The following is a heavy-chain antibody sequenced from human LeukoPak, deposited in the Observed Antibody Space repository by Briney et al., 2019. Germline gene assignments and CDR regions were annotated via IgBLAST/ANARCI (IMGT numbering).Heavy chain of an antibody. J-gene: IGHJ4*02. CDR3: ARDRLHYDSLTGYPAD. D-gene: IGHD3-9*01. CDR1: GFTGSSNY. Sequence: GGSLILSCADSGFTGSSNYMRWVRQAPGKGLEWVSVIYSGGSTHYADSVKGRFTISRDNSKNTLYLQMNSLRAEDTAVYYCARDRLHYDSLTGYPADWGQGTLVTVSS. CDR2: IYSGGST. V-gene: IGHV3-66*01.